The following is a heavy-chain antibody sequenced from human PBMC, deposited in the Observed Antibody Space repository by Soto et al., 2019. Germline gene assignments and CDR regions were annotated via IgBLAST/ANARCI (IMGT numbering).Heavy chain of an antibody. CDR1: GGSVSSGSYY. V-gene: IGHV4-61*01. J-gene: IGHJ4*02. Sequence: PSETLSLTCTVSGGSVSSGSYYWSWIRQPPGKGLEWIGYIYYSGSTNYNPSLKSRVTISVDTSKNQFSLKLSSVTAADTAVYYCARGYYFDYWGQRTLVTVSS. CDR3: ARGYYFDY. CDR2: IYYSGST.